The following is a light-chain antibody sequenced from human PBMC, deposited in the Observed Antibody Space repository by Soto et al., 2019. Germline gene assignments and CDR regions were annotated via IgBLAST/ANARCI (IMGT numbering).Light chain of an antibody. V-gene: IGLV1-44*01. CDR1: SSNIGKNS. CDR2: SSN. J-gene: IGLJ1*01. CDR3: AAWDDSLNGHI. Sequence: QSVLTQPHSASGTPGQRVTISCSGSSSNIGKNSVHWFQQVPGTAPKPLIYSSNQRPSGVPERFSGSKSGTSASLAISRLQSEDEADYYCAAWDDSLNGHIFGTGTKVTVL.